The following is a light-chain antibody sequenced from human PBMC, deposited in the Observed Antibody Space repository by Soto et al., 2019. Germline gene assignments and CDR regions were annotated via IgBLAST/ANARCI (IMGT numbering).Light chain of an antibody. CDR2: SAS. CDR1: QDIADF. Sequence: DIQMTQAPSSLSASVGDRVTITCQASQDIADFLIWYQQKPGKAPKLLIYSASNLEAGVPSRFSGRGSGTDFTFTISSLQPEDVATYYCQQYDILPPSFGQGTRLEIK. J-gene: IGKJ2*01. CDR3: QQYDILPPS. V-gene: IGKV1-33*01.